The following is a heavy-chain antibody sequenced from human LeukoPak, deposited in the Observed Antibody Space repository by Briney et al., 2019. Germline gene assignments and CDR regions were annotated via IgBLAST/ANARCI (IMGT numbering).Heavy chain of an antibody. D-gene: IGHD3-22*01. CDR1: GGSISSYY. CDR2: IYYSGST. V-gene: IGHV4-59*01. J-gene: IGHJ4*02. Sequence: SETLSLTCTVSGGSISSYYWNWIRQPPGKGLEWIGYIYYSGSTNYNPSLKSRVTISVDTSKNQFSLKLSSVTAADTAVYYCARGGRWDYYDSSGYYSNWGQGTLVTVSS. CDR3: ARGGRWDYYDSSGYYSN.